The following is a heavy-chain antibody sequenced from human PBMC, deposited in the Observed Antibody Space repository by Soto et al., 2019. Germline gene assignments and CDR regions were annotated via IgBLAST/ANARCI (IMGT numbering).Heavy chain of an antibody. CDR2: IRDKGHNYAT. CDR3: TRLDAPGDRVFDI. V-gene: IGHV3-73*01. D-gene: IGHD3-16*02. J-gene: IGHJ3*02. Sequence: EVQLVESGGGLVQPGGSLKLSCAGSGFTFSGSAIHWVRQASGKGLEWVARIRDKGHNYATGYAASVKGRFTISRDDSKNTAFLQMNSLSTEDSAVYYCTRLDAPGDRVFDIWGQGTMVTLSS. CDR1: GFTFSGSA.